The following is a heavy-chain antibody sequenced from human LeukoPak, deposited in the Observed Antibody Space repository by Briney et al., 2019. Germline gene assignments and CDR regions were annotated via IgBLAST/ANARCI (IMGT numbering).Heavy chain of an antibody. CDR3: ATQVGVTTGYFDL. CDR1: GYTLTELS. Sequence: VASVKVSRKVSGYTLTELSMHWVRQAPGKGLEWMGGFDPEDGETIYAQKFQGRVTMTEDTSTDTAYMELSSLRSEDTAVYYCATQVGVTTGYFDLWGRGTLVTVSS. CDR2: FDPEDGET. D-gene: IGHD2-21*02. V-gene: IGHV1-24*01. J-gene: IGHJ2*01.